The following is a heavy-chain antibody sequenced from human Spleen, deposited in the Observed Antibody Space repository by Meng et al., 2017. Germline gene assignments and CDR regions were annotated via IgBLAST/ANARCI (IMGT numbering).Heavy chain of an antibody. J-gene: IGHJ6*02. V-gene: IGHV3-30*04. CDR3: ARDRRITMIVVVITQKYYYGMDV. CDR1: GFTFSSYA. D-gene: IGHD3-22*01. Sequence: GGSLRLSCAASGFTFSSYAMHWVRQAPGKGLEWVAVISYDGSNKYYADSVKGRFTISRDNSKNTLYLQMNSLRAEDTAVYYCARDRRITMIVVVITQKYYYGMDVWGQGTTVTVSS. CDR2: ISYDGSNK.